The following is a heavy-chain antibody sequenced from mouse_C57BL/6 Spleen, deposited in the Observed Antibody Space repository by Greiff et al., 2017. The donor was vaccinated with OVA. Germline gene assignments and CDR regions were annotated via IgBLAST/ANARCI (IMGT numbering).Heavy chain of an antibody. V-gene: IGHV5-16*01. D-gene: IGHD2-1*01. J-gene: IGHJ3*01. Sequence: EVQLVESEGGLVQPGSSMKLSCTASGFTFSDYYMAWVRQVPEKGLEWVANINYDGSSTYYLDSLKSRFIISRDNAKNILYLQMSSLKSEDTATYYCAREEDGNYLAYWGQGTLVTVSA. CDR1: GFTFSDYY. CDR2: INYDGSST. CDR3: AREEDGNYLAY.